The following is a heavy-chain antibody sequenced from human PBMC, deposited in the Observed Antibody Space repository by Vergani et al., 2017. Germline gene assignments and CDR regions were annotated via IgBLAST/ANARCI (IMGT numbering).Heavy chain of an antibody. V-gene: IGHV3-23*01. CDR3: AKESQDDTVEAPAAIQGTFDT. CDR2: LSASDRRT. J-gene: IGHJ4*02. CDR1: GFSFPGYA. Sequence: EVQLLESGGGLVQPGGSLRLSCEASGFSFPGYAMSWVRQAPGKGLEWVSTLSASDRRTHYADSVKGRFTISRDNSKNSLHLQMNNLRAEDTAVYYCAKESQDDTVEAPAAIQGTFDTWGRGTLVTVSS. D-gene: IGHD2-2*02.